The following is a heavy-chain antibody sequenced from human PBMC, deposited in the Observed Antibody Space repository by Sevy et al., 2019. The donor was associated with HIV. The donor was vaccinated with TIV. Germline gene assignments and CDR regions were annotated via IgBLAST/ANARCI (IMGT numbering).Heavy chain of an antibody. Sequence: GGSLRLSCTASGFTFDDYAMSWFRQAPGKGLEWVAFITRNSYEAYGGPGEYAASVKGRLTISRDDSKSIAYLQMNSLKTEDTAMYYCSRALATAVTPEYYFDYWGQGTLVTVSS. J-gene: IGHJ4*02. V-gene: IGHV3-49*03. D-gene: IGHD2-15*01. CDR1: GFTFDDYA. CDR3: SRALATAVTPEYYFDY. CDR2: ITRNSYEAYGGPG.